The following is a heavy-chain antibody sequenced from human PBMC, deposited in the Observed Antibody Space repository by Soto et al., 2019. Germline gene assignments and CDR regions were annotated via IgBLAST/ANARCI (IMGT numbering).Heavy chain of an antibody. CDR2: ISGSGGST. CDR3: AKGDRRELHPATWYRDYYYGMDV. Sequence: GWSLRLSCASSGFTFSSYAMSWVRQAPGKGLEWVSAISGSGGSTYYADSVKGRFTISRDNSKNTLYLQMNSLRAEDTAVYYCAKGDRRELHPATWYRDYYYGMDVWGQGTTVTVSS. V-gene: IGHV3-23*01. J-gene: IGHJ6*02. CDR1: GFTFSSYA. D-gene: IGHD1-26*01.